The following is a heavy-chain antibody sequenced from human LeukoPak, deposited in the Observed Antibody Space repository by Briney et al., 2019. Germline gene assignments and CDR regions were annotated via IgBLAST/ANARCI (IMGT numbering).Heavy chain of an antibody. V-gene: IGHV4-61*01. CDR2: IYYSGST. D-gene: IGHD2-8*01. CDR1: GGSVSSGSYY. CDR3: ARAVGMLHYYYGMDV. Sequence: NSSETLSLTCTVSGGSVSSGSYYWSWIRQPPGKGLEWIGYIYYSGSTNYNPSLKSRVTISVDTSKNQFSLKLSSVTAADTAVYYCARAVGMLHYYYGMDVWGQGTTVTVSS. J-gene: IGHJ6*02.